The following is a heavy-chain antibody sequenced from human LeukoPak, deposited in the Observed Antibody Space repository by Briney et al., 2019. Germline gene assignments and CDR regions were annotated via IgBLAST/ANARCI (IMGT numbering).Heavy chain of an antibody. CDR3: ARHYGYCSGTSCNDWYFDL. Sequence: HGESLKISCQGSGYSFGSYWIGWVRQMPGKGLEWMGTIYPGNSENKYSPSYQRQLTISADKSISTAYLRCTSLKASDTAIYYCARHYGYCSGTSCNDWYFDLWGRGTLVIVSS. J-gene: IGHJ2*01. CDR1: GYSFGSYW. V-gene: IGHV5-51*01. D-gene: IGHD2-2*01. CDR2: IYPGNSEN.